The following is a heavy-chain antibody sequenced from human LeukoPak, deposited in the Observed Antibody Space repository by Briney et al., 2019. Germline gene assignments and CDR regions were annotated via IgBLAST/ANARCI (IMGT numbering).Heavy chain of an antibody. CDR2: IYNSGST. D-gene: IGHD5-24*01. CDR3: ARSRDGYNLDY. CDR1: GGSIGSYY. Sequence: PSETLSLTCTVSGGSIGSYYWTWIRQPPGQGLEWIGYIYNSGSTNYNPSLKSRVTISVDTSKNQFSLKLSSVTAADTAVYYCARSRDGYNLDYWGQGTLVTASS. J-gene: IGHJ4*02. V-gene: IGHV4-59*01.